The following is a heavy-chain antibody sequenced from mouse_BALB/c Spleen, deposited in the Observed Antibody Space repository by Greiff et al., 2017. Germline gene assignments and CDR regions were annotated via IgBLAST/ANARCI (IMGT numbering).Heavy chain of an antibody. CDR1: GFSLTSYG. Sequence: VKLMESGPGLVQPSQSLSITCTVSGFSLTSYGVHWVRQSPGKGLEWLGVIWSGGSTDYNAAFISRLSISKDNSKSQVFFKMNSLQADDTAIYYCAREEYGNYLFAYWGQGTLVTVSA. CDR3: AREEYGNYLFAY. V-gene: IGHV2-4-1*01. J-gene: IGHJ3*01. CDR2: IWSGGST. D-gene: IGHD2-10*02.